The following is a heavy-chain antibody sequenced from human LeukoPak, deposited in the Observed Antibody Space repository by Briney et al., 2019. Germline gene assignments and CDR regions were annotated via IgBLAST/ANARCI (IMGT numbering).Heavy chain of an antibody. J-gene: IGHJ5*02. CDR2: INAYNGNT. CDR3: ARDGDIVVVPAAIWWFDP. CDR1: GYTFTSYG. Sequence: ASVKVSCKASGYTFTSYGISWVRQAPGQGLEWMGWINAYNGNTNYAQKLQGRVTMTTDTSTTTGYMELRSLRSDDTAVYYCARDGDIVVVPAAIWWFDPWGQGTLVTVSS. D-gene: IGHD2-2*01. V-gene: IGHV1-18*01.